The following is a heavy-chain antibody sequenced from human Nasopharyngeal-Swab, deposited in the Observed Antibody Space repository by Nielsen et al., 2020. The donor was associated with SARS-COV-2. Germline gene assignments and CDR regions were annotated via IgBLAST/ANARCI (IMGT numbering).Heavy chain of an antibody. CDR2: ISSSGDYI. CDR3: ASDSPAMFAY. Sequence: GESLKISCAASGFTFSSYSINWVRQAPGKGLECVSAISSSGDYIYYAPSLKGRFTISRDNAKNSVYLQMNSLRAEDTAVYYCASDSPAMFAYWGQGTLVTVSS. D-gene: IGHD3-10*02. V-gene: IGHV3-21*06. J-gene: IGHJ4*02. CDR1: GFTFSSYS.